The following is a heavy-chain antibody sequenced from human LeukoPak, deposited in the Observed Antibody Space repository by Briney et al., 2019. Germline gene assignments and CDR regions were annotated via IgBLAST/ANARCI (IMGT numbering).Heavy chain of an antibody. CDR2: FDPENGET. D-gene: IGHD4-23*01. V-gene: IGHV1-24*01. CDR3: ATGWELFDN. J-gene: IGHJ4*02. Sequence: EASVKVSCKVSGYTLTELSMHWVRQAPGKGLEWMGGFDPENGETIYAEKIQGRVTMTEDTSTDTAYMELSSLRSEDTAVYYCATGWELFDNWGQGTLVTVSS. CDR1: GYTLTELS.